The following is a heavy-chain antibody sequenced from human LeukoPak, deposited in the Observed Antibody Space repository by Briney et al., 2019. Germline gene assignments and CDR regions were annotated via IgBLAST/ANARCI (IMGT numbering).Heavy chain of an antibody. CDR2: IYYSGST. CDR1: GGSISSYY. J-gene: IGHJ6*04. Sequence: SETLSLTCTVSGGSISSYYWSWIRQPPGKGLEWLGYIYYSGSTNYNPSLKSRVTISVDTSKNQFSLKLSSVTAADTAVYYCARDLSGYCSSTSCYYGMDVWGKGTTVTVSS. CDR3: ARDLSGYCSSTSCYYGMDV. V-gene: IGHV4-59*01. D-gene: IGHD2-2*03.